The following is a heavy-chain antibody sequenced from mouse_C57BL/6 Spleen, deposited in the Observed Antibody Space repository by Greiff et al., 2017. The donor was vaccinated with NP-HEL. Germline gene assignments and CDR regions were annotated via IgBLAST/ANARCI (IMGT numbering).Heavy chain of an antibody. J-gene: IGHJ4*01. CDR2: IDPSDSYT. CDR3: ARQGLRNYAMGY. Sequence: VQLQQPGAELVMPGASVKLSCKASGYTFTSYWMHWVKQRPGQGLEWIGEIDPSDSYTNYNQKFKGKSTLTVDKSSSTAYMQLSSLTSEDSAVYYCARQGLRNYAMGYWGQGTSVTVSS. D-gene: IGHD3-3*01. CDR1: GYTFTSYW. V-gene: IGHV1-69*01.